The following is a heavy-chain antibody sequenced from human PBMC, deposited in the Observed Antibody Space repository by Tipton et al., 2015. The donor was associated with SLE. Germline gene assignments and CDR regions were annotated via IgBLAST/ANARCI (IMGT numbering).Heavy chain of an antibody. CDR3: AREHRVGATLDY. D-gene: IGHD1-26*01. Sequence: GSLRLSCTASGFTFSSYEMNWVRQAPGKGLEWISYISGSGGNIYYADSAKGRFTISRDNGRNSLYLQMNSLRAEDTAIYYCAREHRVGATLDYWGQGTLVTVSS. V-gene: IGHV3-48*03. CDR2: ISGSGGNI. CDR1: GFTFSSYE. J-gene: IGHJ4*02.